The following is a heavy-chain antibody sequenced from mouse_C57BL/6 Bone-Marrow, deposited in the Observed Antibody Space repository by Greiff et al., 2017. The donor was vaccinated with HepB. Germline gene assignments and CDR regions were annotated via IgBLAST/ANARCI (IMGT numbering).Heavy chain of an antibody. D-gene: IGHD2-1*01. CDR2: IYPGDGDT. Sequence: VQLQQSGPELVKPGASVKISCKASGYAFSSSWMNWVKQRPGKGLEWIGRIYPGDGDTNYNGKFKGKATLTADKSSSTAYMQLSSLTSEDSAVYFCAVYYRNPYYAMDYWGQGTSVTVSS. CDR3: AVYYRNPYYAMDY. CDR1: GYAFSSSW. V-gene: IGHV1-82*01. J-gene: IGHJ4*01.